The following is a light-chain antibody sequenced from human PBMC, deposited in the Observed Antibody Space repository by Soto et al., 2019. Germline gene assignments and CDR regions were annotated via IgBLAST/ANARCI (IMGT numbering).Light chain of an antibody. V-gene: IGKV3-20*01. J-gene: IGKJ1*01. Sequence: DIGLTQSPGTLSLSPGERATLSCRASQSVSRSSLAWYQQRPGQAPRLLIYGASSRATGIPDRFSSSGSGTDFTLTISRLEPEDFAVYYCQQNGSFPWTFGQGTKVEI. CDR1: QSVSRSS. CDR3: QQNGSFPWT. CDR2: GAS.